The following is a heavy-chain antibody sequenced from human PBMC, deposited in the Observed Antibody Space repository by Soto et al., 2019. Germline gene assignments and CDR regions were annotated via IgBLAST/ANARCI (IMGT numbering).Heavy chain of an antibody. J-gene: IGHJ4*02. V-gene: IGHV4-39*02. CDR3: ARDAYISGYYQFDY. CDR1: SGSISSTIYS. CDR2: IFYSGST. D-gene: IGHD6-19*01. Sequence: NPSETLSLTCTVSSGSISSTIYSWDWIRQPPGKGLEWIGSIFYSGSTYYNPSLKSRVTISVDTSKNQFSLTLTSVTAEDTAVYYCARDAYISGYYQFDYWGQGTLVTVSS.